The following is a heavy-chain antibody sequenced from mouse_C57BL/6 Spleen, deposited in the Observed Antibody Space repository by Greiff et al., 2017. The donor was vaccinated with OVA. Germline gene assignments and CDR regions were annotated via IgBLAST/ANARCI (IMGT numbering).Heavy chain of an antibody. V-gene: IGHV5-6*01. D-gene: IGHD1-1*01. CDR1: GFTFSSYG. CDR3: ARHRTVVANWDVDYAMDY. J-gene: IGHJ4*01. Sequence: EVKLQESGGDLVKPGGSLKLSCAASGFTFSSYGMSWVRQTPDKRLEWVATISSGGSYTYYPDSVKGRFTISRDNAKNTLYLQMSSLKSEDTAMYYCARHRTVVANWDVDYAMDYWGQGTSVTVSS. CDR2: ISSGGSYT.